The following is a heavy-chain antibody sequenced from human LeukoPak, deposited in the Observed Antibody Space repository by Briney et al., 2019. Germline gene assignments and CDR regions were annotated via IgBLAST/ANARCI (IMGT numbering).Heavy chain of an antibody. CDR3: ARGFGYSSRQFES. V-gene: IGHV3-11*01. CDR2: IGNDGRPI. J-gene: IGHJ5*01. CDR1: GFTFSGYY. Sequence: SGGSLRLSCAASGFTFSGYYMSWIRQTPGKRREWLSYIGNDGRPIFYADSVQGRFTIPRDNAKNFLYLQPDNLTVEDTAVYFCARGFGYSSRQFESWGQGTQVTVSS. D-gene: IGHD5-12*01.